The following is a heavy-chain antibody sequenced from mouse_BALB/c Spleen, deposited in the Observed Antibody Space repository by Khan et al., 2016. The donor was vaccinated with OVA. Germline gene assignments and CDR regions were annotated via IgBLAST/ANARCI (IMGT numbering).Heavy chain of an antibody. CDR2: IRLKSNNYAT. D-gene: IGHD2-10*01. Sequence: EVKLEESGGGLVQPGGSMKLSCVASGFTFSNYWMNWVRQSPEKGLEWVAEIRLKSNNYATHYAESGKGRFTISRDDSKSSVYLQMNNLRAEDTGISYCRLPPWFAYWGQGTLVTVSA. J-gene: IGHJ3*01. CDR1: GFTFSNYW. V-gene: IGHV6-6*02. CDR3: RLPPWFAY.